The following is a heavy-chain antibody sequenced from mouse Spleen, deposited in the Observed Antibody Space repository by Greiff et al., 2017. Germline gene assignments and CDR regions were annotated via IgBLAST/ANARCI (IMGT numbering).Heavy chain of an antibody. V-gene: IGHV1-59*01. D-gene: IGHD2-1*01. Sequence: VQLQQPGAELVRPGTSVKLSCKASGYTFTSYWMHWVKQRPGQGLEWIGVIDPSDSYTNYNQKFKGKATLTVDTSSSTAYMQLSSLTSEDSAVYYCARLGGNYPLAMDYWGQGTSVTVSS. CDR2: IDPSDSYT. CDR3: ARLGGNYPLAMDY. CDR1: GYTFTSYW. J-gene: IGHJ4*01.